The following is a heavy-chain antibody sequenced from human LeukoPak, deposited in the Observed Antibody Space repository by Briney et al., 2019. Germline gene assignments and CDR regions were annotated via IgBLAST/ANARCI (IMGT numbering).Heavy chain of an antibody. D-gene: IGHD3-22*01. V-gene: IGHV4-59*12. Sequence: PSETLSLTCTVSGGSISSYYWSWIRQPPGKGLEWIGYIYYSGSTNYNPSLKSRVTISVDTSKNQFSLKLSSVTAADTAVYYCARTNYYDSSGYPFYYFDYWGQGTLVTVSS. J-gene: IGHJ4*02. CDR2: IYYSGST. CDR3: ARTNYYDSSGYPFYYFDY. CDR1: GGSISSYY.